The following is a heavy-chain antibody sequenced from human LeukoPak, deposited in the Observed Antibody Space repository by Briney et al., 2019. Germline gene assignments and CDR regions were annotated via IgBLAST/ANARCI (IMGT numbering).Heavy chain of an antibody. CDR2: ISSNSGYT. CDR3: ARGGSSWPDWYFDL. D-gene: IGHD6-13*01. Sequence: KTGGSLRLSRVASGFTFSDYYMAWIRQAPGKGLEWVAYISSNSGYTNTADSVKGRFAVSRENAENSLDLEMNRLRAGDTAIYYCARGGSSWPDWYFDLWGRGTLVTVSS. J-gene: IGHJ2*01. CDR1: GFTFSDYY. V-gene: IGHV3-11*05.